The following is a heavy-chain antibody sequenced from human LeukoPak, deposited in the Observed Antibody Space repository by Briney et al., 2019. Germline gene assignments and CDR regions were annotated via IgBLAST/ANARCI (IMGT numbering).Heavy chain of an antibody. CDR3: ARGSDSSGWPVFDY. Sequence: PSETLSLTCAVYGGSFSGYYWSWIRQPPGKGLEWIGEVNHSGSTNYNPSLKSRVTISVDTSKNQFSLKLSSVTAADTAVYYCARGSDSSGWPVFDYWGQGTLVTVSS. CDR2: VNHSGST. D-gene: IGHD6-19*01. J-gene: IGHJ4*02. CDR1: GGSFSGYY. V-gene: IGHV4-34*01.